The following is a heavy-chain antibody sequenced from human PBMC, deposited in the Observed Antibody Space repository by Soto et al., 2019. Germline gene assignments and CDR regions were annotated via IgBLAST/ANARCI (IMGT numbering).Heavy chain of an antibody. CDR1: GYTFTGYY. CDR3: ARDRRFIAARRGWFDP. J-gene: IGHJ5*02. CDR2: INPNSGGT. V-gene: IGHV1-2*02. D-gene: IGHD6-6*01. Sequence: ASVKVSCKASGYTFTGYYMHWVRQAPGQGLEWMGWINPNSGGTNYAQKFQGRVTMTRDTSISTAYMELSRLRSDDTAVYYCARDRRFIAARRGWFDPWGQGTLVTVSS.